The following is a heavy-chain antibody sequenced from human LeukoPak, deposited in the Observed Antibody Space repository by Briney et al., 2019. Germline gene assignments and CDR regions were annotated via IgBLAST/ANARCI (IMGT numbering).Heavy chain of an antibody. CDR3: AKQLGYCSDGSCYFPY. V-gene: IGHV3-23*01. J-gene: IGHJ4*02. CDR2: ISNNGGYT. D-gene: IGHD2-15*01. CDR1: ELTFRAFP. Sequence: GGSLRLPGAPSELTFRAFPMSWAGQAPGKGLEWASAISNNGGYTYYADSVQGRFTISRDNSKSTLCLQMNSLRAEDTAVYYCAKQLGYCSDGSCYFPYWGQGTLVTVSS.